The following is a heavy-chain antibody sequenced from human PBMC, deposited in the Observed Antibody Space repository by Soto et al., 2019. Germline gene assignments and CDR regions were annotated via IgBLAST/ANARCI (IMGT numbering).Heavy chain of an antibody. D-gene: IGHD4-17*01. CDR3: ARPMMTTVTGDAFDI. Sequence: TSETLSLTCTVSGGSISSSSYYWGWIRQPPGKGLEWIGSIYYSGSTYYNPSLKSRVTISVDTSKNQFSLKLSSVTAADTAVYYCARPMMTTVTGDAFDIWGQGTMVTVSS. V-gene: IGHV4-39*01. J-gene: IGHJ3*02. CDR1: GGSISSSSYY. CDR2: IYYSGST.